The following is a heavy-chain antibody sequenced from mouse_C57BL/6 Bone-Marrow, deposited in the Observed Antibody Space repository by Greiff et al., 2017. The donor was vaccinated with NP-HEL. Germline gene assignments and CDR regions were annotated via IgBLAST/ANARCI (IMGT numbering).Heavy chain of an antibody. CDR3: ARGLRLRYYAMDY. V-gene: IGHV1-7*01. CDR2: INPSSGYT. Sequence: LVESGAELAKPGASVKLSCKASGYTFTSYWMHWVKQRPGQGLEWIGYINPSSGYTKYNQKFKDKATLTADKSSSTAYMQLSSLTYEDSAVYYCARGLRLRYYAMDYWGQGTSVTVSS. CDR1: GYTFTSYW. D-gene: IGHD3-2*02. J-gene: IGHJ4*01.